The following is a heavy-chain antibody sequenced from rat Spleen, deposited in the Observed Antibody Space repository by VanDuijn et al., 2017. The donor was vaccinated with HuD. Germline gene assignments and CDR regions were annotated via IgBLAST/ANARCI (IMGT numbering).Heavy chain of an antibody. J-gene: IGHJ2*01. D-gene: IGHD5-1*01. CDR1: GFTFSDYY. V-gene: IGHV5-29*01. CDR2: ISYDGTTT. Sequence: EVQLVESDGGLVQPGRSLKLSCAASGFTFSDYYMAWVRQAPTKGLEWVATISYDGTTTSYRDSVKGRFTVSRDNAKSTLYLQMDSLRSEDTATYYCARQNWPYYFDYWGQGVMVTVSS. CDR3: ARQNWPYYFDY.